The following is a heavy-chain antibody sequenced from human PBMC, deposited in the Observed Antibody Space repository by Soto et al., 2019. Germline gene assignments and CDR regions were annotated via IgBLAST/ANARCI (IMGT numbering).Heavy chain of an antibody. CDR2: ISAYNGNT. V-gene: IGHV1-18*01. CDR3: ARDRPPLHYDYIWGSYRGYKFDY. CDR1: GYTFTSYG. D-gene: IGHD3-16*02. Sequence: ASVKVSCKASGYTFTSYGISWVRQAPGQGLEWMGWISAYNGNTNYAQKLQGRVTMTTDTSTSTAYMELRSLRSDDTAVYYCARDRPPLHYDYIWGSYRGYKFDYWGQGTLVTVSS. J-gene: IGHJ4*02.